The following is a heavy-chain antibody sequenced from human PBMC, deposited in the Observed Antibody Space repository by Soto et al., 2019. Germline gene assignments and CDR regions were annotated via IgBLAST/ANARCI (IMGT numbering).Heavy chain of an antibody. CDR1: GFTVSSNY. CDR2: IYSGGST. CDR3: ASVLVYCSGGSCYSSGRFDP. J-gene: IGHJ5*02. Sequence: GGSLRLSCAASGFTVSSNYMSWVRQAPGKGMEWVSVIYSGGSTYYAETVKGRFTTSKHNTKNTLNPQINSLRAEDTAVYYCASVLVYCSGGSCYSSGRFDPLGQGTLGTVSS. V-gene: IGHV3-53*04. D-gene: IGHD2-15*01.